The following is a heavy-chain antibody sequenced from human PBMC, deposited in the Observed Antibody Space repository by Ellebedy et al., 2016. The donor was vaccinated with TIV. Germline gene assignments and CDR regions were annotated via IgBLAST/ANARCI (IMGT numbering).Heavy chain of an antibody. CDR3: ARATLYNRGDN. D-gene: IGHD1-1*01. V-gene: IGHV3-53*01. Sequence: GGSLRLXXAASGFTVSSNYMNWVRQAPGKGLEWVSIIYPDGGAYYAGSVKGRFTISRDSSQNTLSLQMNGLRVEDTAVYYCARATLYNRGDNWGQGTLVTVSA. J-gene: IGHJ4*02. CDR1: GFTVSSNY. CDR2: IYPDGGA.